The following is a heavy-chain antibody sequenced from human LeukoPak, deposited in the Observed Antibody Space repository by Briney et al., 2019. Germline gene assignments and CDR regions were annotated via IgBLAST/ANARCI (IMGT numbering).Heavy chain of an antibody. D-gene: IGHD6-19*01. J-gene: IGHJ4*02. V-gene: IGHV4-34*01. CDR3: ARGTGYSSGSGFDY. Sequence: SETLSLTCAVYGGSFSGYYWSWIRQPPGKGXXXXGEINHSGSTNYNPSLKSRVTISVDTSKIQFSLKLSSVTAADTAVYYCARGTGYSSGSGFDYWGQGTLVTVSS. CDR1: GGSFSGYY. CDR2: INHSGST.